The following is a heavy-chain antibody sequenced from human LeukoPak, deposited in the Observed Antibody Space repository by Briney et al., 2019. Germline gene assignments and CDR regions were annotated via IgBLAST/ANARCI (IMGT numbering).Heavy chain of an antibody. CDR2: IKSKTDGGTT. CDR3: PPNGSRELPHGVFDF. CDR1: GFTFSNAW. J-gene: IGHJ3*01. D-gene: IGHD1-26*01. Sequence: PGGSLRLSCAASGFTFSNAWMSWVRQAPGKGLEWAGRIKSKTDGGTTDYTAPVKGRFTISRDDSKNTLYLQMNSLKTEDTAVYYWPPNGSRELPHGVFDFWGQGQWSPSLQ. V-gene: IGHV3-15*01.